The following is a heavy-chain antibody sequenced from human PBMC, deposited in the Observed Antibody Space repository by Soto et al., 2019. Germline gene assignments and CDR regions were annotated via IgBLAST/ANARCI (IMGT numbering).Heavy chain of an antibody. CDR3: ARPREVGRSSPNEQYYYYGMDV. D-gene: IGHD6-6*01. V-gene: IGHV1-69*12. Sequence: QVQLVQSGAEVKKPGSSVKVSCKASGGTFSSYAISWVRQAPGQGLEWMGGIIPIFGTANYAQKFQGRVTITADESTSTAYMELSSLRSEDTAVYYCARPREVGRSSPNEQYYYYGMDVWGQGTTVTVSS. CDR2: IIPIFGTA. J-gene: IGHJ6*02. CDR1: GGTFSSYA.